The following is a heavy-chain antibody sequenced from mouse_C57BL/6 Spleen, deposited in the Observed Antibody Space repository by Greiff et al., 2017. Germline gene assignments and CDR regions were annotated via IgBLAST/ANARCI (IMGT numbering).Heavy chain of an antibody. D-gene: IGHD2-3*01. Sequence: EVKLQESGGGLVKPGGSLKLSCAASGFTFSSYAMSWVRQTPEKRLEWVATISDGGSYTYYPDNVKGRFTISRDNAKNNLYLQMSHLKSEDTAMYYCARDDDPPMGYWGQGTSVTVSS. CDR3: ARDDDPPMGY. CDR2: ISDGGSYT. V-gene: IGHV5-4*01. CDR1: GFTFSSYA. J-gene: IGHJ4*01.